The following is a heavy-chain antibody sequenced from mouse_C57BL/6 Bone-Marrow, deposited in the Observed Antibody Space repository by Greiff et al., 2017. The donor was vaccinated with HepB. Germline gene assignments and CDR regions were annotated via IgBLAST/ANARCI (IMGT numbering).Heavy chain of an antibody. Sequence: QVQLQQPGTELVKPGASVKLSCKASGYTFTSYWMHWVKQRPGQGLEWIGNINPSNGGTNYNEKFKSKATLTVDKSSSTAYMQLSSLTSEDSAVYYCASIYYDYDDAAYYAMDYWGQGTSVTVAS. CDR1: GYTFTSYW. CDR2: INPSNGGT. D-gene: IGHD2-4*01. V-gene: IGHV1-53*01. CDR3: ASIYYDYDDAAYYAMDY. J-gene: IGHJ4*01.